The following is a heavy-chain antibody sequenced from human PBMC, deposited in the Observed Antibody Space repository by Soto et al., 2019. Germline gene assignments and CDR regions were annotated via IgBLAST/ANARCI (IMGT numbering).Heavy chain of an antibody. Sequence: EVQLVETGGGLIQPGGSLRLSCAASGFTVSSNYMSWVRQAPGKGLEWVSVIYSGGSTYYADSVKGRFTISRDNSKNTLYLQMYSLRAEDTAVYYCASSPPYYDILTGYLYWGQGTLVTVSS. CDR3: ASSPPYYDILTGYLY. CDR1: GFTVSSNY. CDR2: IYSGGST. J-gene: IGHJ4*02. D-gene: IGHD3-9*01. V-gene: IGHV3-53*02.